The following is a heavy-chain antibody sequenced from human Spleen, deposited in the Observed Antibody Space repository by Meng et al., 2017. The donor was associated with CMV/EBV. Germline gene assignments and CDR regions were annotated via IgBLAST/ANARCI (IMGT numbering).Heavy chain of an antibody. CDR1: GGSFSGYY. J-gene: IGHJ5*02. V-gene: IGHV4-34*01. D-gene: IGHD3-22*01. CDR3: VRADSSGFWGNWFDP. CDR2: INHSGST. Sequence: SETLSLTCAVYGGSFSGYYWSWIRQPPGKGLEWIGEINHSGSTNYNPSLKSRVTISVDTSKNQFSLKLSSVTAADTAVYYCVRADSSGFWGNWFDPWGQGTLVIVSS.